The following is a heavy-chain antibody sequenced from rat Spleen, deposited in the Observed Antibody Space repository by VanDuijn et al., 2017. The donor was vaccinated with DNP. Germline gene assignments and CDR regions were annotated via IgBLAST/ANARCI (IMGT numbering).Heavy chain of an antibody. V-gene: IGHV3-1*01. CDR3: ARSHYYDGYWHGFDY. CDR1: DYSITTDY. D-gene: IGHD1-12*03. J-gene: IGHJ2*01. Sequence: EVQLQESGPGLVKPSQSLSLTCSVTDYSITTDYWAWIRKFPGNKMEWMGYIGHSGSTSFNPSLKSRISITRDTSKNQFFLQLNSVTTEDTATYFCARSHYYDGYWHGFDYWGHGVMVTVSS. CDR2: IGHSGST.